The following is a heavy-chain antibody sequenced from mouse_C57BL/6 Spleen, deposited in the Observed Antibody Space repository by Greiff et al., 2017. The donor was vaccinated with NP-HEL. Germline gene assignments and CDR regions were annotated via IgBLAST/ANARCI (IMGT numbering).Heavy chain of an antibody. CDR1: GYTFTSYW. CDR3: ARGPRGNYFDY. V-gene: IGHV1-69*01. Sequence: VQLQQPGAELVMPGASVKLSCKASGYTFTSYWMHWVKQRPGQGLEWIGEIDPSDSYTNYNQKFKGKSTLTVDKSSSTAYMQLSSLTSEDSAVYYCARGPRGNYFDYWGQGTTLTVSS. J-gene: IGHJ2*01. CDR2: IDPSDSYT.